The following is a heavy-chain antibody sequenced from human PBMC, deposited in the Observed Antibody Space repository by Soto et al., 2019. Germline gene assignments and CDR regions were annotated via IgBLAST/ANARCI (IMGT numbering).Heavy chain of an antibody. J-gene: IGHJ4*02. Sequence: QVQLVQSGAEVKKPGSSVKISCKASGGTFSSNTINWVRQAAGQGLEWMGGIIPIFGTANYAQKFQGRVTITADKSTNTEYMELSSLTSADTAVYYCASKAACGGDCYAFDSWGQGTLVTVSS. CDR1: GGTFSSNT. CDR3: ASKAACGGDCYAFDS. V-gene: IGHV1-69*06. D-gene: IGHD2-21*02. CDR2: IIPIFGTA.